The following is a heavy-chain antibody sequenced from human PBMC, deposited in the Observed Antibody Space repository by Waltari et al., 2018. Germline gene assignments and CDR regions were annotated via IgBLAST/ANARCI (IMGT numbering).Heavy chain of an antibody. J-gene: IGHJ4*02. V-gene: IGHV3-48*01. CDR3: VRDPYHDPSGYPGD. D-gene: IGHD3-22*01. CDR1: GFTFSGYR. Sequence: EVQLVESGGGLVQPGGSLRLACPASGFTFSGYRRTWVRQAPGKGPEWISYINSGSTTISYADSLRGRFTISRDNAKSFLYLDLFSLRADDTAVYYCVRDPYHDPSGYPGDCGQGTLVTVSS. CDR2: INSGSTTI.